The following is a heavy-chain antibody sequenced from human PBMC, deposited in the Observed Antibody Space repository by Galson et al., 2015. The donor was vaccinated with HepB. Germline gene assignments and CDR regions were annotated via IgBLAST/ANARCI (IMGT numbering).Heavy chain of an antibody. D-gene: IGHD3-22*01. J-gene: IGHJ4*02. Sequence: SVKVSCKASGFTFTRSAVQWVRQARGQRLEWIGWIVVGSGNTDHAQKFHERVTITRDMSTSTAYVELSSLRSEDTAVYYCARDYDSSGPQGFYFYYWGQGTLVTVSS. CDR1: GFTFTRSA. CDR3: ARDYDSSGPQGFYFYY. CDR2: IVVGSGNT. V-gene: IGHV1-58*01.